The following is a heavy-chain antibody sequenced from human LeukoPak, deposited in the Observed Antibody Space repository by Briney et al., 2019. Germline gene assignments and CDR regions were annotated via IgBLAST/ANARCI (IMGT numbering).Heavy chain of an antibody. CDR2: IYHSGST. Sequence: NPSETLSLTCTVSGDSISSSNWWSWVRQPPGKGLEWIGEIYHSGSTNYNPSLKSRVTISVDKSKNQFSLKLSSVTAADTAVYYCARAGDSSGYIDYWGQGTLVTVSS. J-gene: IGHJ4*02. V-gene: IGHV4-4*02. D-gene: IGHD3-22*01. CDR1: GDSISSSNW. CDR3: ARAGDSSGYIDY.